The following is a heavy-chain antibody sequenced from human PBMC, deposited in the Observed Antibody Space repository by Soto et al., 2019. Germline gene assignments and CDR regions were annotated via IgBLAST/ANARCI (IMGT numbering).Heavy chain of an antibody. CDR3: AGDRSASGYNWFDP. V-gene: IGHV4-59*01. J-gene: IGHJ5*02. Sequence: SETLSLTCTFSCGSIISFYLNWIRQSPGKELEWIGYIYSSGTTNYNPALQSRVTMSVDSSKNQFSLKLSSVTAADTAVYYCAGDRSASGYNWFDPWGQGTLVTVSS. CDR2: IYSSGTT. D-gene: IGHD3-3*01. CDR1: CGSIISFY.